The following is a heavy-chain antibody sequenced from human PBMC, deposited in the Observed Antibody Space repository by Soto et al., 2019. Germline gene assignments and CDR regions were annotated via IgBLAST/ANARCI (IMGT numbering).Heavy chain of an antibody. D-gene: IGHD3-22*01. Sequence: EVQLVESGGGLVQPGGSLRLSCAASGFTFSSYDMHWVRQATGKGLEWVSAIGTAGDTYYPGSVKGRFTISRENAKNSLYLQMNSLRAEDTAVYYCARASYLGGGIVVVNGYFDLWGRGTLVTVSS. V-gene: IGHV3-13*01. CDR2: IGTAGDT. CDR3: ARASYLGGGIVVVNGYFDL. J-gene: IGHJ2*01. CDR1: GFTFSSYD.